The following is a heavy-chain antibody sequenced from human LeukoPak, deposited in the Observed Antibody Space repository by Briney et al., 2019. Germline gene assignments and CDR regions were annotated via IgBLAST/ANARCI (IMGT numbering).Heavy chain of an antibody. D-gene: IGHD3-9*01. CDR3: ARQIFKYEVLTGSQTTNAFDY. CDR2: IYYSGTT. J-gene: IGHJ4*02. V-gene: IGHV4-39*07. Sequence: PSETLSLTCTVSGGSISSSSYYWGWIRQPPGKGLEWIGSIYYSGTTYYNPSLKSRVTISLDTSKNQFSLKLSSVTAADTAVYFCARQIFKYEVLTGSQTTNAFDYWGQGALVSVSS. CDR1: GGSISSSSYY.